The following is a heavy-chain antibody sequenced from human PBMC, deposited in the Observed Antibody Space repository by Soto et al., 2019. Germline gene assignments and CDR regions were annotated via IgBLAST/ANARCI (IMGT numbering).Heavy chain of an antibody. CDR2: IIPILGIA. CDR1: GGTFSSYT. V-gene: IGHV1-69*08. CDR3: ARDIVVVSAATDAFDI. Sequence: QVQLVQSGAEVKKPGSSVKVSCKASGGTFSSYTISWVRQAPGQGLEWMGRIIPILGIANYAQKFQGRVTITADKSTSTAYMELSSLRSEDTAVYYCARDIVVVSAATDAFDIWGQGTMVTVSS. J-gene: IGHJ3*02. D-gene: IGHD2-2*01.